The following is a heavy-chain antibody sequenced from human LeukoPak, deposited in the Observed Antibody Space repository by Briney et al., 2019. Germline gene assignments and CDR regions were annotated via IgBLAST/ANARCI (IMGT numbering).Heavy chain of an antibody. CDR3: AKDQGLTAPPPYGLDV. J-gene: IGHJ6*02. V-gene: IGHV1-69*04. CDR1: GGTFSSSA. D-gene: IGHD5-18*01. CDR2: IIPVLNIT. Sequence: ASVKVSCKTSGGTFSSSAITWVRQAPGQGLEWMGRIIPVLNITTYAQKFQGRVTITADTSTSTVYMELSSLRSEETAGYYCAKDQGLTAPPPYGLDVWGQGTTVIVTS.